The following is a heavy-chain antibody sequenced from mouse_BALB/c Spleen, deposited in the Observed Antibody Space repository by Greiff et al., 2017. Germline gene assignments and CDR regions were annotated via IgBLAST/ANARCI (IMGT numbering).Heavy chain of an antibody. V-gene: IGHV1-69*02. D-gene: IGHD1-2*01. Sequence: VQLQQPGAELVKPGAPVKLSCKASGYTFTSYWMNWVKQRPGRGLEWIGRIDPSDSETHYNQKFKDKATLTVDKSSSTAYIQLSSLTSEDSAVYYCATLLRPYFDYWGQGTTLTVSS. CDR3: ATLLRPYFDY. CDR2: IDPSDSET. CDR1: GYTFTSYW. J-gene: IGHJ2*01.